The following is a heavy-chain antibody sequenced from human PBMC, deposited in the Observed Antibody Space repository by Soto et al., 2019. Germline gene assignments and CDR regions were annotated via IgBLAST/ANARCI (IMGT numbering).Heavy chain of an antibody. D-gene: IGHD2-2*01. V-gene: IGHV1-69*13. CDR1: GGTFSSYA. J-gene: IGHJ4*02. CDR2: IIPIFGTA. CDR3: ARGPIGYCISTSCTPHD. Sequence: SVKVSCKASGGTFSSYAISWVRQAPGQGLEWMGGIIPIFGTANYAQKFQGRVTITADESTSTAYMELSSLRSEDTAVYYCARGPIGYCISTSCTPHDWGQGTLVTVSS.